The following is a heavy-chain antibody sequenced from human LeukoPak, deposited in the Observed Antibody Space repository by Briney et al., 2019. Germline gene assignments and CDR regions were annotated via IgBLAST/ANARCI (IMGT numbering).Heavy chain of an antibody. CDR1: GGSISSYY. CDR2: IYTSGST. D-gene: IGHD6-19*01. CDR3: ARVYPTYSSGWFFDY. Sequence: SETLSLTCTVSGGSISSYYWSWIRQPAGKGLEWIGRIYTSGSTNYNPSLKSRVTISVDKSKNQFSLKLSSVTAADTAVYYCARVYPTYSSGWFFDYWGQGTLVTVSS. V-gene: IGHV4-4*07. J-gene: IGHJ4*02.